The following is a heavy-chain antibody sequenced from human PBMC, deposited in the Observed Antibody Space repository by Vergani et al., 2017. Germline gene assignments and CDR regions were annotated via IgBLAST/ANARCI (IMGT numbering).Heavy chain of an antibody. CDR1: GFTFDDYA. CDR2: ISWNSGSI. J-gene: IGHJ3*02. D-gene: IGHD3-22*01. Sequence: EVQLVESGGGLVQPGRSLRLSCAASGFTFDDYAMHWVRQAPGKGLEWVSGISWNSGSIGYADSVKGRFTISRDNAKNSLYLQMNSLRAEDTALYYCAKGTLHYYDSSGYYPWDAFDIWGQGTMVTVSS. CDR3: AKGTLHYYDSSGYYPWDAFDI. V-gene: IGHV3-9*01.